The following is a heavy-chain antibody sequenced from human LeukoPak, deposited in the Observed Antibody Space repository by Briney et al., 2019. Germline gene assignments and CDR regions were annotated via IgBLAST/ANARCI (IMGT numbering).Heavy chain of an antibody. CDR2: ISSSSSYI. V-gene: IGHV3-21*01. D-gene: IGHD3-22*01. CDR3: ARMGDYYDSSAGDAFDI. Sequence: PGGSLRLSRAASGFTFSSYSMNWVRQAPGKGLEWVSSISSSSSYIYYADSVKGRFTISRDNAKNSLYLQMNSLRAEDTAVYYCARMGDYYDSSAGDAFDIWGQGTMVTVSS. J-gene: IGHJ3*02. CDR1: GFTFSSYS.